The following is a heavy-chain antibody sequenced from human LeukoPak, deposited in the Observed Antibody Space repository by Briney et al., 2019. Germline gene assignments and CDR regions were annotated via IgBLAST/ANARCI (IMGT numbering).Heavy chain of an antibody. CDR2: INSDGSST. Sequence: GGSLRLSCAASGFTFSSHWMHWVRQAPGKGLVWVSRINSDGSSTSYADSVKGRFTISRDNAKNTLYLQMNSLRAEDTAVYYCVRRDSGYDFRWFDPWGQGTLVTVSS. V-gene: IGHV3-74*01. J-gene: IGHJ5*02. CDR1: GFTFSSHW. D-gene: IGHD5-12*01. CDR3: VRRDSGYDFRWFDP.